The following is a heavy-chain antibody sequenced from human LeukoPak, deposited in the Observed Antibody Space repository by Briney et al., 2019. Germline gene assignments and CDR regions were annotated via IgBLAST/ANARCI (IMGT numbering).Heavy chain of an antibody. CDR1: GYTFTGYY. CDR2: INPNSGGT. CDR3: ARDRGITMIVGGNWFDP. J-gene: IGHJ5*02. Sequence: ASVKVSCKASGYTFTGYYMHWVRQAPGQGLGWMGRINPNSGGTNYAQKFQGRVTMTRATSISTAYMELSRLRSDDTAVYYCARDRGITMIVGGNWFDPWGQGTLVTVSS. V-gene: IGHV1-2*06. D-gene: IGHD3-22*01.